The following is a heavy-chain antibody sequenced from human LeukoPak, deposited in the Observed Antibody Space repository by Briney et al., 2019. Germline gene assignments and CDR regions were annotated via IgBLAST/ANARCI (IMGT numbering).Heavy chain of an antibody. J-gene: IGHJ5*02. CDR2: IIPIFGTA. V-gene: IGHV1-69*05. Sequence: ASVNVSCKASGGTFSSYAISWVRQAPGQGLEWMGGIIPIFGTANYAQKFQGRVTITTDESTSTAYMELSSLRSEDTAVYYCARIKGFIPYQPAIGWFDPWGQGTLVTVSS. D-gene: IGHD2-2*01. CDR1: GGTFSSYA. CDR3: ARIKGFIPYQPAIGWFDP.